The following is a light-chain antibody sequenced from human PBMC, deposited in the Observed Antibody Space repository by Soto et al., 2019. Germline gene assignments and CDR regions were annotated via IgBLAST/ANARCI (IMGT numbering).Light chain of an antibody. CDR1: QSVSRD. V-gene: IGKV3-11*01. CDR3: QQRSNWPYT. CDR2: DAS. J-gene: IGKJ2*01. Sequence: EIVLTQSPVTLSLSPGERATLSCRASQSVSRDLAWYQQKPGQAPRLLIYDASNRATGIPARFSASGSGTDFTLTIGSLEPEDFAVYYCQQRSNWPYTFGQGIKLEIK.